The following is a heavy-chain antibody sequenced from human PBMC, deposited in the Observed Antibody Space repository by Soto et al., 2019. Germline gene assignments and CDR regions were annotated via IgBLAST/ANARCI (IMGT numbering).Heavy chain of an antibody. V-gene: IGHV4-59*08. CDR1: GGSISGYY. J-gene: IGHJ4*02. CDR3: ARHVVIVSGGSSCDF. D-gene: IGHD3-16*01. Sequence: QVQLQESGPGLVKPSETLSLTCTVSGGSISGYYWSWIRQPPGKGLEWVGYVYYTGSTNYNPSLTCRLPVAVATSKNQCTRKLTSGTAAATAVYYCARHVVIVSGGSSCDFWGQGILVTVSS. CDR2: VYYTGST.